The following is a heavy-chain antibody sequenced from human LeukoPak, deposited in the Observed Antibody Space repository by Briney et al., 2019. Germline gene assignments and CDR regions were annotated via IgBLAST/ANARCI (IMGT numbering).Heavy chain of an antibody. CDR3: AKAGGSGYYDY. V-gene: IGHV3-23*01. J-gene: IGHJ4*02. Sequence: PGGSLRLSCAASGFTFDDYGMSWIRQAPGKGLEWVSAISGSGGSTYYADSVKGRFTISRDNSKNTLYLQMNSLRAEDTAVYYCAKAGGSGYYDYWGQGTLVTVSS. D-gene: IGHD3-22*01. CDR2: ISGSGGST. CDR1: GFTFDDYG.